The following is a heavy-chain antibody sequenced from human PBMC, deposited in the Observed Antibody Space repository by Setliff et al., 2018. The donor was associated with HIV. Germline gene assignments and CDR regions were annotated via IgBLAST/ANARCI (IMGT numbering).Heavy chain of an antibody. CDR3: ARHSPSDY. CDR2: IYNSAST. J-gene: IGHJ4*02. V-gene: IGHV4-59*08. Sequence: SETLSLTCAVYYDGSFNGYYWSWIRQPPGKGLEWIGYIYNSASTSYNPSLKSRVTISVDTSKNQFSLKLSSVTAADTAVYYCARHSPSDYWGQGTLVTVSS. CDR1: DGSFNGYY.